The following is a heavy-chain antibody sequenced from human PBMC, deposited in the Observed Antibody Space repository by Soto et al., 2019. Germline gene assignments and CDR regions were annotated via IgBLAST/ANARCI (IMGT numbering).Heavy chain of an antibody. V-gene: IGHV3-30-3*01. D-gene: IGHD2-21*02. CDR2: ISYDGSNK. CDR1: GFTFSSYA. Sequence: QVQLVESGGGVVQPGRSLRLSCAASGFTFSSYAMHWVRQAPGKGLEWVAVISYDGSNKYYADSVKGRFTISRDNSKNTLYLQMNSLRAEDTAEYYCARDRSGTVVTRDYWGQGTLVTVSS. CDR3: ARDRSGTVVTRDY. J-gene: IGHJ4*02.